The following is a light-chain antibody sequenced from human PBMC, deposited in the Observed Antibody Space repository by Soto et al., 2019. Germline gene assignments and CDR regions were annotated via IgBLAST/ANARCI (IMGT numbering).Light chain of an antibody. J-gene: IGKJ1*01. V-gene: IGKV1-5*03. Sequence: DIQMTQSPSTLSASVGDRVTITCRASQSISSWLARYQQKPGKAPKLLIYKASSLESGVPSRLSGGGSGTEFSLTISSLQPDDFATYYCQQYNSYSRTFGQGTKVEIK. CDR1: QSISSW. CDR2: KAS. CDR3: QQYNSYSRT.